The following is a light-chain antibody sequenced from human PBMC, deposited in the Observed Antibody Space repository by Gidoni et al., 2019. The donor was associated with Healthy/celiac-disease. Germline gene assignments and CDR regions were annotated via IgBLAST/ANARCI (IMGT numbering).Light chain of an antibody. CDR2: QDS. CDR3: QAWDSSIHVV. CDR1: KLGDKY. Sequence: SYELTQPPSVSVSPGQTASITCSGDKLGDKYACWYQQKPGQSPVLLIYQDSKRPSGIPERFSGSNSGNTATLTISGTQAMDEADYYCQAWDSSIHVVFGGGTKLTVL. V-gene: IGLV3-1*01. J-gene: IGLJ2*01.